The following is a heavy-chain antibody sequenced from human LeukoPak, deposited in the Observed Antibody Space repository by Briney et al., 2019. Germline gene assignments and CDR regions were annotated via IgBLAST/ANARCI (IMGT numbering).Heavy chain of an antibody. Sequence: ASVKVSCKASGYTFTGYYIHWLRQAPGQGLEWMGWINPPSGYTNYAPKFQGRVTMTRDTSITTASMELRRLRSDDTAVYYCARENSGTYSLDSWGQGTLVAVSS. J-gene: IGHJ4*02. CDR1: GYTFTGYY. CDR2: INPPSGYT. D-gene: IGHD1-26*01. CDR3: ARENSGTYSLDS. V-gene: IGHV1-2*02.